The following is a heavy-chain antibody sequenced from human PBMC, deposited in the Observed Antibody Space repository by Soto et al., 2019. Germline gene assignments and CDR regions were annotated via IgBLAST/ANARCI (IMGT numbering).Heavy chain of an antibody. CDR3: ARQGSSWVLVPDIDY. J-gene: IGHJ4*02. D-gene: IGHD6-13*01. Sequence: PGESLKISCKGSGYSFTSYWISWVRQMPGKGLEWMGRIDPSDSYTNYSPSFQGHVTISADKSISTAYLQWSSLKASDTAMYYCARQGSSWVLVPDIDYWGQGTLVIVSS. V-gene: IGHV5-10-1*01. CDR2: IDPSDSYT. CDR1: GYSFTSYW.